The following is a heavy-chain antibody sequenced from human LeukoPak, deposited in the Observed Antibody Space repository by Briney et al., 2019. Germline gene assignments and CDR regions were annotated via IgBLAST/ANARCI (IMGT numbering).Heavy chain of an antibody. D-gene: IGHD6-19*01. CDR1: GFTFSSYG. CDR3: ARDPRKNKKIAVAAPFDY. J-gene: IGHJ4*02. Sequence: GGSLRLSCAASGFTFSSYGMHWVRQAPGKGLEWVALIWYDGSNKYYADSVKGRFTISRDNSKNTLYLQMNSLRAEDTAVYYCARDPRKNKKIAVAAPFDYWGQGTLVTVSS. V-gene: IGHV3-33*01. CDR2: IWYDGSNK.